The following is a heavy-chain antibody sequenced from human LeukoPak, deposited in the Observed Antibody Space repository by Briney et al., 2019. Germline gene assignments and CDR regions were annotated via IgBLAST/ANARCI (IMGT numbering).Heavy chain of an antibody. J-gene: IGHJ4*02. CDR1: GFTFSGHW. V-gene: IGHV3-74*01. Sequence: GGSLRLSCAVSGFTFSGHWMFWVRQAPGKGLVWVSSTNSDGSSTGYTDSVKGRFTVSRDNSKNTLYLQMNSLRAEDTGVYYCARARWYSSDYWGQGTLVTVSS. CDR2: TNSDGSST. CDR3: ARARWYSSDY. D-gene: IGHD6-13*01.